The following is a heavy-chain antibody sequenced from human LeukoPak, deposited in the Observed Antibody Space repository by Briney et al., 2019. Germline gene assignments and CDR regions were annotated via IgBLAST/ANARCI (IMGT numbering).Heavy chain of an antibody. CDR1: GGSISSYY. CDR3: ARGRQYCSSTSCPIDY. Sequence: SETLSLTCTVSGGSISSYYWSWIRQPPGKGLEWIGYIYYSGSTNYNPSLKSRVTISVDTSKNQFSLKLSSVTAADTAVYYCARGRQYCSSTSCPIDYWGQGTLVTVSS. V-gene: IGHV4-59*12. D-gene: IGHD2-2*01. CDR2: IYYSGST. J-gene: IGHJ4*02.